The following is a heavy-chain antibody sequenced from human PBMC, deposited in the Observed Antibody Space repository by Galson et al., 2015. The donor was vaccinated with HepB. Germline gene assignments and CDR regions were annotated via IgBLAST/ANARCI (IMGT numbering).Heavy chain of an antibody. V-gene: IGHV4-61*05. CDR1: GGSISSSSYY. J-gene: IGHJ3*02. CDR2: IYYTGST. Sequence: SETLSLTCTVSGGSISSSSYYWGWIRQPPGKGLEWIGYIYYTGSTNYNPSLKSRVTISADTSKNQFSLKLSSVTAADTAVYYCANYYDSSGYFPGALDIWGQGTMVTVSS. D-gene: IGHD3-22*01. CDR3: ANYYDSSGYFPGALDI.